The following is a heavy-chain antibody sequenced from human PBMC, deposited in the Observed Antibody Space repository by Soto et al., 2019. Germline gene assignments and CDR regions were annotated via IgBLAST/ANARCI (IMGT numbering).Heavy chain of an antibody. V-gene: IGHV1-46*03. Sequence: ASVKVSCKASGYTFTSYYMHWVRQAPGQGLEWMGIINPSGGSTSYAQKFQGRVTMTRDTSTSTVYMELSSLRSEDTAVYYCARENAYYYDSSRYGMDVWGQGTTVTVSS. D-gene: IGHD3-22*01. CDR2: INPSGGST. CDR3: ARENAYYYDSSRYGMDV. J-gene: IGHJ6*02. CDR1: GYTFTSYY.